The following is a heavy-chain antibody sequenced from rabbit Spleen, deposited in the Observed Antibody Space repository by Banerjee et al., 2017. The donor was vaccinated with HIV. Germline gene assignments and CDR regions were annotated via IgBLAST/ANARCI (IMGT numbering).Heavy chain of an antibody. V-gene: IGHV1S45*01. CDR1: GLDFSSSYW. CDR2: IYTSSSGST. CDR3: ARDLENYAGSNYLDL. D-gene: IGHD8-1*01. Sequence: EQLEESGGGLVKPEGSLTLICKASGLDFSSSYWICWVRQAPGKGLEWIACIYTSSSGSTYYASWAKGRFTISSHNAQNTLYLQLNSLTDADTATYFCARDLENYAGSNYLDLWGPGTLVTVS. J-gene: IGHJ4*01.